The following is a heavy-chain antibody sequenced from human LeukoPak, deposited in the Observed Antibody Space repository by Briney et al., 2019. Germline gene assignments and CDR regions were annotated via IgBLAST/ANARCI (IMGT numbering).Heavy chain of an antibody. D-gene: IGHD5-12*01. J-gene: IGHJ4*02. Sequence: GGSLRLSCAASGFTFSSYSMNWVRQAPGKGLEWVSSISSSSSYIYYADSVKGRFTISRDNAKNSLYLQMNSLRAEDTAAYYCARDYPSGYRFDYWGQGTLVTVSS. CDR3: ARDYPSGYRFDY. CDR1: GFTFSSYS. CDR2: ISSSSSYI. V-gene: IGHV3-21*01.